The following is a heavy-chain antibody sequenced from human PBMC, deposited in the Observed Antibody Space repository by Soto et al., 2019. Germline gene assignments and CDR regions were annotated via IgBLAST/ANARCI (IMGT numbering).Heavy chain of an antibody. CDR3: AKAMYSSKTDFDY. D-gene: IGHD6-13*01. CDR2: ISSGSSTI. CDR1: GFTFSDYY. V-gene: IGHV3-11*01. Sequence: GGSLRLSCVASGFTFSDYYMSWFRQAPGKGLEWVSYISSGSSTISYSDSVKGRFTISRDSAKNSLYLQMNSLRAEDTAVYYCAKAMYSSKTDFDYWGQGTLVTVSS. J-gene: IGHJ4*02.